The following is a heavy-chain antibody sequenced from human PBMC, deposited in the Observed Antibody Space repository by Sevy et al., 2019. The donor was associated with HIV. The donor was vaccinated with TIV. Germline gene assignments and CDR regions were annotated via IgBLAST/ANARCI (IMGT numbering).Heavy chain of an antibody. J-gene: IGHJ4*02. Sequence: GGSLRISCAASGFTFSSYGMHWVRQAPGKGLEWVAVIWYDGSNKYYADSVKGRFTISRDNSKNTLYLQMNSLRAEDTAVSYCARGNLISIAAAGYFDYRGQGTLVTVSS. V-gene: IGHV3-33*01. D-gene: IGHD6-13*01. CDR1: GFTFSSYG. CDR3: ARGNLISIAAAGYFDY. CDR2: IWYDGSNK.